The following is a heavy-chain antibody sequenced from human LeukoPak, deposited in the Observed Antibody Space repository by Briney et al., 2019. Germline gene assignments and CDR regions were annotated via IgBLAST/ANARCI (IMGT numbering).Heavy chain of an antibody. V-gene: IGHV3-48*03. D-gene: IGHD5-12*01. CDR1: GFTFSSYE. J-gene: IGHJ4*02. CDR3: ARGGYSGYV. CDR2: ISSSGSTI. Sequence: AGGSLRLSCAASGFTFSSYEMNWVRQAPGKGLEWVSYISSSGSTIYYADSVNGRFTISRDNAKNSLYLQMNSLRAEDTAVYYCARGGYSGYVWGQGTLVTVSS.